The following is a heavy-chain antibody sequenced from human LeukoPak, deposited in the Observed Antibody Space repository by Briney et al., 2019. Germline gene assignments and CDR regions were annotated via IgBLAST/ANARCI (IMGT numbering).Heavy chain of an antibody. D-gene: IGHD6-19*01. CDR3: AKDYSSGWDNWFDP. J-gene: IGHJ5*02. CDR1: GFIFSSYA. V-gene: IGHV3-23*01. CDR2: ISGSGGNT. Sequence: PGGSLRLSCAASGFIFSSYAMSWVRQAPGKGLEWVSAISGSGGNTYYADSVKGRFTISRDNSENTLYLQMSSLRAEDTAVYYCAKDYSSGWDNWFDPWGQGTLVTVSS.